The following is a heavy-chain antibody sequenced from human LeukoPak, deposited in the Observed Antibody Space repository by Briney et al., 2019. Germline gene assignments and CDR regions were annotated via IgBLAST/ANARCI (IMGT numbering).Heavy chain of an antibody. CDR2: INHSGST. J-gene: IGHJ4*02. V-gene: IGHV4-34*01. Sequence: SETLSLTCAVYGGSFSGYYWSWIRQPPGKGLEWIGEINHSGSTNYNPSLKSRVTISVDTSKNQFSLKLSPVTAADTAVYYCARSIAAAFDYWGQGTLVTVSS. CDR3: ARSIAAAFDY. D-gene: IGHD6-13*01. CDR1: GGSFSGYY.